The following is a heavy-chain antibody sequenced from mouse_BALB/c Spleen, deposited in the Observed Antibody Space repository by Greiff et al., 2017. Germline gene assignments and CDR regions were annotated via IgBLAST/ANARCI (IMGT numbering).Heavy chain of an antibody. V-gene: IGHV5-6-5*01. CDR1: GFTFSSYA. CDR3: ARALRGGYFDY. Sequence: DVKLQESGGGLVKPGGSLKLSCAASGFTFSSYAMSWVRQTPEKRLEWVASISSGGSTYYPDSVKGRFTISRDNARNILYLQMSSLRSEDTAMYYCARALRGGYFDYWGQGTTLTVSS. J-gene: IGHJ2*01. D-gene: IGHD1-1*01. CDR2: ISSGGST.